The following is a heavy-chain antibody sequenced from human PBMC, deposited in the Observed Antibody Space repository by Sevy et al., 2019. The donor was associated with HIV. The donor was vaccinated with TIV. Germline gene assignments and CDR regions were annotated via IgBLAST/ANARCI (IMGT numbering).Heavy chain of an antibody. J-gene: IGHJ3*02. CDR2: IRDGGGTT. D-gene: IGHD3-10*01. V-gene: IGHV3-23*01. CDR3: AKRVAGALAALDI. Sequence: GGSLRLSCAASGFTFRNYVMNWVRQPPGKGLEWVSVIRDGGGTTYYADSVKGQFTISRDDSKSTLYLQMNSLRVEDTAVYFYAKRVAGALAALDIWGQGTMVTVSS. CDR1: GFTFRNYV.